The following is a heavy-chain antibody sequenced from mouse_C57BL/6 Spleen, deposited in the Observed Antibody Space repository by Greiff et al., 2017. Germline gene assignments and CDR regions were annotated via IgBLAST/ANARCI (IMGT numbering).Heavy chain of an antibody. J-gene: IGHJ4*01. CDR3: ARSNVITTVVGGGNAMDY. D-gene: IGHD1-1*01. CDR1: GYAFTNYL. CDR2: INPGSGGT. Sequence: QVQLQQSGAELVRPGTSVKVSCKASGYAFTNYLIEWVKQRPGQGLEWIGVINPGSGGTNYNEKFKGKATLTADKSSSTAYMQLSSLTSEDSAVYFCARSNVITTVVGGGNAMDYWGQGTSVPVSS. V-gene: IGHV1-54*01.